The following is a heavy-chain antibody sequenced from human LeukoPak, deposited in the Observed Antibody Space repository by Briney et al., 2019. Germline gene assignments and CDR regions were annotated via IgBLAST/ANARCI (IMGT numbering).Heavy chain of an antibody. CDR1: GYTFTSYG. CDR3: AGDREAAGQKLTDY. D-gene: IGHD6-13*01. J-gene: IGHJ4*02. CDR2: ISVYNGNT. V-gene: IGHV1-18*01. Sequence: GASVKVSCKASGYTFTSYGITWVRQAPGQGLEWMGWISVYNGNTNYAQKLQGRVTMTTDTSTSTAYMELRSLRSDDTAIYYCAGDREAAGQKLTDYWGQGTLVTVSS.